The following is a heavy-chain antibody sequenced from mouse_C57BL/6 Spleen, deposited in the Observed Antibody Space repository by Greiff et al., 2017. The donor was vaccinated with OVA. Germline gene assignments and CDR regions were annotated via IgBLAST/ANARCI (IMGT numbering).Heavy chain of an antibody. CDR2: ISSGGSYT. J-gene: IGHJ2*01. V-gene: IGHV5-6*01. D-gene: IGHD1-1*01. CDR3: ARHYYGSSYYFDD. Sequence: EVQLVESGGDLVKPGGSLKLSCAASGFTFSSYGMSWVRQTPDKRLEWVAIISSGGSYTYYPDSVKGRFTISRDNAKNTLYLQMSSLKSEDTAMYYCARHYYGSSYYFDDWGQGTTLTVAS. CDR1: GFTFSSYG.